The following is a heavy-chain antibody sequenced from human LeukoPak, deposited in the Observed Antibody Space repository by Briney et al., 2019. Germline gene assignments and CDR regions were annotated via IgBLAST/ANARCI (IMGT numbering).Heavy chain of an antibody. CDR2: IYYSGST. CDR1: GGSISSSSYY. J-gene: IGHJ5*02. D-gene: IGHD2-2*01. V-gene: IGHV4-39*01. CDR3: ARCYCSSTSCFSNWFDR. Sequence: KPSETLSLTCTVSGGSISSSSYYWGWIRQPPGKGLEWIGSIYYSGSTYYNPSLKSRVTISVDTSNNQCSLKLSSVTAADTAVYYCARCYCSSTSCFSNWFDRWGQGTLVTVSS.